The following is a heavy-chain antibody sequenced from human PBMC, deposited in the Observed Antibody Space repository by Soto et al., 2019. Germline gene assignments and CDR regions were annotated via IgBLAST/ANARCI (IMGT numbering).Heavy chain of an antibody. CDR3: AREGGSYDFWIGGYYYMDV. Sequence: ASVKVSCKASGYTFTSYGISWVRQAPGQGLEWMGWISAYNGNTNYAQKLQGRVTMTTDTSTSTAYMELRSLRSDDTAVYYCAREGGSYDFWIGGYYYMDVWGKGTTVTVAS. CDR1: GYTFTSYG. D-gene: IGHD3-3*01. J-gene: IGHJ6*03. CDR2: ISAYNGNT. V-gene: IGHV1-18*01.